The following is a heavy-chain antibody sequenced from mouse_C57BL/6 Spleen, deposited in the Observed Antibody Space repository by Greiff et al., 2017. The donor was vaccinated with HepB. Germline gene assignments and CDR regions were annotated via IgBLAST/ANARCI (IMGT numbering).Heavy chain of an antibody. CDR1: GFTFSSYG. D-gene: IGHD1-1*02. J-gene: IGHJ4*01. Sequence: DVQLVESGGDLVKPGGSLKLSCAASGFTFSSYGMSWVRQTPDKRLEWVATISSGGSYTYYPDSVKGRFTISRDNAKNTLYLQMSSLKSEDTAMYYCARQRGGKNAMDYWGQGTSVTVSS. CDR2: ISSGGSYT. CDR3: ARQRGGKNAMDY. V-gene: IGHV5-6*01.